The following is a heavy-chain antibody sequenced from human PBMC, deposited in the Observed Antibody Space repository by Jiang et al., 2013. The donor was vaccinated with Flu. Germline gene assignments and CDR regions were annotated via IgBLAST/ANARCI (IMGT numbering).Heavy chain of an antibody. CDR1: SYA. D-gene: IGHD2-21*01. CDR2: IIPILGIA. Sequence: SYAISWVRQAPGQGLEWMGRIIPILGIANYAQKFQGRVTITADKSTSTAYMELSSLRSEDTAVYYCARMYSNWFDPWGQGTLVTVSS. CDR3: ARMYSNWFDP. J-gene: IGHJ5*02. V-gene: IGHV1-69*04.